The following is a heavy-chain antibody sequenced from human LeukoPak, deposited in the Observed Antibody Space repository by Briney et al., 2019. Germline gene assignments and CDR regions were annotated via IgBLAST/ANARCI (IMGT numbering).Heavy chain of an antibody. CDR3: ARDLSHRYNYDSRGYYILFDH. CDR1: GYTFTSYG. J-gene: IGHJ4*02. D-gene: IGHD3-22*01. V-gene: IGHV1-18*01. Sequence: ASVKVSCKASGYTFTSYGISWVRQAPGQGLEWMGWISAYNGNTNYAQKLQGRVTMTTDTSTTTAYMELRRLRSDDTAVYDCARDLSHRYNYDSRGYYILFDHWGQGTLVTVSS. CDR2: ISAYNGNT.